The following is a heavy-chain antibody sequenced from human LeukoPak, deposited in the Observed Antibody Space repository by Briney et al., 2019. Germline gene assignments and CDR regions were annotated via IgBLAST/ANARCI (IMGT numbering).Heavy chain of an antibody. D-gene: IGHD6-13*01. CDR3: AKGMYSSCWYLEVDS. Sequence: GGSLRLSCAASGFTFSSYAMSWVRQSPGKGLEWVSTISNAGGSTYYADSVRGRFTISRDNSKNTLYLQMNSLRAEDTAVYYCAKGMYSSCWYLEVDSWGQGTLVTVSS. V-gene: IGHV3-23*01. CDR1: GFTFSSYA. CDR2: ISNAGGST. J-gene: IGHJ4*02.